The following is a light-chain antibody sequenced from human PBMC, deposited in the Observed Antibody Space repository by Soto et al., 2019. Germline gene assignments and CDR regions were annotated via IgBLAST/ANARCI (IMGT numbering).Light chain of an antibody. Sequence: QSALTQPASVSGSPGQSITISCTGTTSDVGGYNYVSWYQQLPGKAPKLILYEVTDRPSGVSNRFSGSKSGNTASLTISGLQAEDEADYYCTSYASTTTMVFGGGTKLTVL. CDR1: TSDVGGYNY. CDR3: TSYASTTTMV. V-gene: IGLV2-14*01. J-gene: IGLJ2*01. CDR2: EVT.